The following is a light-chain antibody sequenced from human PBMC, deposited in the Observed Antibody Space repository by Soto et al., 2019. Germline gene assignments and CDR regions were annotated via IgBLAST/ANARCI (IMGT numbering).Light chain of an antibody. CDR1: SSDVGGYNY. J-gene: IGLJ3*02. CDR2: EVT. Sequence: QPVLTQPASVSGSPGQSITISCTGTSSDVGGYNYVSWYQQHPGKPPKLMIYEVTNRPSGVSNRFSGSRSGNTASLTISGLQAEDEAYYYCSAYTTSNTWVFGGGTKLTVL. V-gene: IGLV2-14*01. CDR3: SAYTTSNTWV.